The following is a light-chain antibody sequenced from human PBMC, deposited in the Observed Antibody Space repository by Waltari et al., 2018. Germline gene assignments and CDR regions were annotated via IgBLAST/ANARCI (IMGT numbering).Light chain of an antibody. J-gene: IGLJ3*02. CDR3: QAWDSSPQ. CDR2: QDS. Sequence: SYELIQPPSVSVSPGQTGSITCSGGKLGAKFVCWYQQKPGQSPVLVIHQDSKRPSGIPERFSGSNSGNTATLTISGTQAMDEADYYCQAWDSSPQFGGGTKLTVL. CDR1: KLGAKF. V-gene: IGLV3-1*01.